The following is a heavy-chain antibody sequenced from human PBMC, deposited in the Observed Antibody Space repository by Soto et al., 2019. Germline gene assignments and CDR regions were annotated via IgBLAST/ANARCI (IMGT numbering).Heavy chain of an antibody. CDR2: ISSTGRTI. CDR3: ARSYSSGWEFDY. V-gene: IGHV3-11*01. CDR1: GFTFSNYY. Sequence: GGSRRLSWVASGFTFSNYYMSWIRQAPGKGLEWVSYISSTGRTIYYADSVKGRFTVSRDNAQNSLSLKLNSLRVEDTAVYYCARSYSSGWEFDYWGQGTQLTVSS. D-gene: IGHD6-19*01. J-gene: IGHJ4*02.